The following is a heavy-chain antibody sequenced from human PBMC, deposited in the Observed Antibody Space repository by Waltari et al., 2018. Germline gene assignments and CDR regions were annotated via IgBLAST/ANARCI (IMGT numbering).Heavy chain of an antibody. J-gene: IGHJ5*02. CDR1: GGSFSGYY. D-gene: IGHD6-13*01. CDR2: INHSGST. V-gene: IGHV4-34*01. CDR3: ARRPRYTAAAALRMDGWFDP. Sequence: QVQLQQWGAGLLKPSETLSLTCAVYGGSFSGYYWSWIRQPPGKGLEWIGEINHSGSTNYNPSLKSRVTISVDTSKNQFSLKLSSVTAADTAVYYCARRPRYTAAAALRMDGWFDPWGQGTLVTVSS.